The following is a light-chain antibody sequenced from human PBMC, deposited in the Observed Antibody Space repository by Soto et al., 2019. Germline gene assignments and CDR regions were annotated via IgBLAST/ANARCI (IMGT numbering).Light chain of an antibody. CDR3: QQYNSYSPET. J-gene: IGKJ1*01. Sequence: DIQMTQSPSTLSAAFGDRVTITCRASQSISRWLAWYQQKPGKAPNLLIYDASSLETGVPSRFSGSGSGTDFTLTITSLQPDDFATYYCQQYNSYSPETFGQGTKVDIK. CDR2: DAS. V-gene: IGKV1-5*01. CDR1: QSISRW.